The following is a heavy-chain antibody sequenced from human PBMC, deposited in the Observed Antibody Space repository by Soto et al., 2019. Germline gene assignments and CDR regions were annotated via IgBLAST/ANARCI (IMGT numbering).Heavy chain of an antibody. V-gene: IGHV4-31*03. CDR2: IYRSGNA. CDR1: GGSISSGGYY. J-gene: IGHJ6*02. CDR3: ARKNDFSRASFYYSGLDV. D-gene: IGHD3-3*01. Sequence: QMQLQESGPGLVKPSQTLSLTCTVSGGSISSGGYYWSWIRQLPGKGLEWMGYIYRSGNAYYNSSLESRLTMSVDTSKNKFSLKLSSVTAADTAVYYCARKNDFSRASFYYSGLDVWGHGTTVTVSS.